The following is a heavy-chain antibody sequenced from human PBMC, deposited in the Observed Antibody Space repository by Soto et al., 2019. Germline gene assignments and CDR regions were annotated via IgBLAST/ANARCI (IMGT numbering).Heavy chain of an antibody. V-gene: IGHV4-31*03. Sequence: SETLSLTCTVSGGSISSGGYYWSWIRQHPGKGLEWIGYIFYSGSTYYNPSLKSRVAISVDTSKNQFSLKLSSVTAADTAVYYCARVRALLRALDYWGQGTLVTVSS. D-gene: IGHD1-26*01. CDR2: IFYSGST. J-gene: IGHJ4*02. CDR1: GGSISSGGYY. CDR3: ARVRALLRALDY.